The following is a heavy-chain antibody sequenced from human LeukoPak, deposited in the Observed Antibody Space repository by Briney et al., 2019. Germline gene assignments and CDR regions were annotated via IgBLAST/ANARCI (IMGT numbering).Heavy chain of an antibody. Sequence: AGSLRLSCAASGFTFSSYSMNWVRQAPGKGLDWVSYISSSSSTIYYPHSVKDPFTISRHNSKKTLYLQMNILRAEDTAVSYCAKAPRNGDIRLDRDYWGPGTLVTVS. J-gene: IGHJ4*02. D-gene: IGHD2-15*01. V-gene: IGHV3-48*01. CDR3: AKAPRNGDIRLDRDY. CDR1: GFTFSSYS. CDR2: ISSSSSTI.